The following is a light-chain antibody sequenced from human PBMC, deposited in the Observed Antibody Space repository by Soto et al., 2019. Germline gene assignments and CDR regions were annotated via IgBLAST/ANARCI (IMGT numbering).Light chain of an antibody. J-gene: IGKJ4*01. CDR1: QNLLHSNGYNY. Sequence: EIVLTQSPLSLPVTPGEPASISCRSSQNLLHSNGYNYLNWYLQKPGQSPQLLIYLGSNRASGVPDRFSGSASGTDFTLTINRVEAEDVGLSFCAQGLATPFTFGGGTKVDIK. CDR2: LGS. CDR3: AQGLATPFT. V-gene: IGKV2-28*01.